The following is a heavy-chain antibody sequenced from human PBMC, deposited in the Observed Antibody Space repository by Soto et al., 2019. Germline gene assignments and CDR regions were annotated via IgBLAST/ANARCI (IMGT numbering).Heavy chain of an antibody. CDR3: ARQLERRVGAASH. D-gene: IGHD1-26*01. CDR2: ISPSGDVT. Sequence: QVHLAESGGGLVKSGGSLTLSCSTSGFFFTDYFMSCIRQAPGKGLEWVSYISPSGDVTHYADSVKGRFPISRDNPKNSRFLQISSLRDDDTAVYYCARQLERRVGAASHWGQGTRVSVSS. CDR1: GFFFTDYF. V-gene: IGHV3-11*01. J-gene: IGHJ4*02.